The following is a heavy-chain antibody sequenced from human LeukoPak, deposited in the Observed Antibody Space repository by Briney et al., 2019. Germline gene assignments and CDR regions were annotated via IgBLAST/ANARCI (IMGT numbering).Heavy chain of an antibody. D-gene: IGHD3-22*01. CDR1: GGSISSGGYS. Sequence: SQTLSLTCAVSGGSISSGGYSWSWIRQPPGKGLEWIGYIYHSGSTYYNLSLKSRVTISVDRSKNQFSLKLSSVTAADTAVYYCARGGGYIPFDYWGQGTLVTVSS. V-gene: IGHV4-30-2*01. CDR3: ARGGGYIPFDY. CDR2: IYHSGST. J-gene: IGHJ4*02.